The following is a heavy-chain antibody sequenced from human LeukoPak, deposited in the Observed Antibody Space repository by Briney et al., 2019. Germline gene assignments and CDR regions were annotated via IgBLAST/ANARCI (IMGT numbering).Heavy chain of an antibody. CDR1: GGSISSSSYY. CDR3: ARHRYRSGSDWIDP. CDR2: MYYSGTT. V-gene: IGHV4-39*01. J-gene: IGHJ5*02. Sequence: SETLSLTCTVSGGSISSSSYYWGWIRQPPGRGLEWIGSMYYSGTTYYNPSLKSRVTISVDTSKNQFSLKLSSVTAADTAVYYCARHRYRSGSDWIDPWGQGTLVTVSS. D-gene: IGHD1-26*01.